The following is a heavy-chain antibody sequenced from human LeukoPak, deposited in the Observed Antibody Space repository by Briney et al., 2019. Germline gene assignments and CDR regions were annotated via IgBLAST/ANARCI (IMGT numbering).Heavy chain of an antibody. V-gene: IGHV5-51*01. Sequence: KYGESLKISCKGSGYSFTSYWIGWVRQMPGKGLEWMGIIYPGDSDTRYSPSFQGQVTISADKSISTAYLQWSSLKASDTAMYYCASGVAPYSESYYFDYWGQGTLVTVSS. CDR2: IYPGDSDT. CDR3: ASGVAPYSESYYFDY. D-gene: IGHD1-26*01. J-gene: IGHJ4*02. CDR1: GYSFTSYW.